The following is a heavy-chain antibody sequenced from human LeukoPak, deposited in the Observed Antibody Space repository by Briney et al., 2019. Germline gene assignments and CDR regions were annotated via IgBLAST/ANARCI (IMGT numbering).Heavy chain of an antibody. CDR1: GYSISSGYY. J-gene: IGHJ4*02. CDR3: AREEMYYYDSSGYFDY. Sequence: SETLSLTCTVSGYSISSGYYWGWIRQPPGKGLEWIGSIYYSGSTYYNPSLKSRVTISVDTSKNQFSLKLSSVTAADTAVYYCAREEMYYYDSSGYFDYWGQGTLVTVSS. CDR2: IYYSGST. D-gene: IGHD3-22*01. V-gene: IGHV4-38-2*02.